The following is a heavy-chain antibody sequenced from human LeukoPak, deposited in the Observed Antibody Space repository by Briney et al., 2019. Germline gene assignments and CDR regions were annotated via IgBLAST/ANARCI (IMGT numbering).Heavy chain of an antibody. CDR3: AREVQYYYGSGSYYYDY. V-gene: IGHV1-69*01. CDR2: IIPIFGTA. Sequence: SVKVSCKASGGTFSSYAISWVRQAPGQGLEWMGGIIPIFGTANYAQKFQGRVTITADEPTSTAYMELSSLRSEDTAVYYCAREVQYYYGSGSYYYDYWGQGTLVTVSS. D-gene: IGHD3-10*01. J-gene: IGHJ4*02. CDR1: GGTFSSYA.